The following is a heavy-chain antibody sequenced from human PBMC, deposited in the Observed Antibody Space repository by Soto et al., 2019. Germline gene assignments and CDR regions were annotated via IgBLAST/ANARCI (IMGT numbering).Heavy chain of an antibody. D-gene: IGHD6-19*01. CDR2: IYSGGST. CDR1: GFTVSSNY. J-gene: IGHJ6*03. Sequence: EVQLVESGGGLVQPGGSLRLSCAASGFTVSSNYMSWVRQAPGKGLEWVSVIYSGGSTYYSDSVKDRFTISRDNSKNTRYFQKNSRRAEDLAVFYCARDKGQWLARGTFGGGYYYMHVWGKGTTVTLSS. CDR3: ARDKGQWLARGTFGGGYYYMHV. V-gene: IGHV3-66*01.